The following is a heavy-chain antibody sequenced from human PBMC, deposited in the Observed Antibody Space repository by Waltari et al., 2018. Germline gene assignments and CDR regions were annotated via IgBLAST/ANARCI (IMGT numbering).Heavy chain of an antibody. CDR1: GDTFSGYY. CDR3: ARGREIGWFDP. J-gene: IGHJ5*02. CDR2: INPNSGDT. V-gene: IGHV1-2*02. Sequence: QVQLVQSGAEVKKPGASVKVSCKASGDTFSGYYMHWVRQAPGQGLEWMGWINPNSGDTNYGQKFQGRVSMTWDTATTTIYLAMIRRRSDDTAVYYCARGREIGWFDPWGQGTLVTVSS. D-gene: IGHD3-10*01.